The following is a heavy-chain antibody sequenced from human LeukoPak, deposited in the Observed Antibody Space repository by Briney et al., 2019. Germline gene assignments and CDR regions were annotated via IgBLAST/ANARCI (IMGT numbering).Heavy chain of an antibody. CDR1: GFTFNDYA. CDR2: IGWNSGSI. Sequence: GGSLRLSCAASGFTFNDYAMHWVRQAPGKGLEWVSGIGWNSGSIGYADSVKGRFTISRDNAKNSLYLQMNSLRAEDTAVYYCARDHGGSSWYRWFDPWGQGTLVTVSS. V-gene: IGHV3-9*01. D-gene: IGHD6-13*01. CDR3: ARDHGGSSWYRWFDP. J-gene: IGHJ5*02.